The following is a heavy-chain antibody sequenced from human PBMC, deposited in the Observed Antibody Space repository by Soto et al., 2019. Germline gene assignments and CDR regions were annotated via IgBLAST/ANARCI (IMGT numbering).Heavy chain of an antibody. J-gene: IGHJ4*02. V-gene: IGHV3-7*05. CDR1: GFTFSSYA. CDR2: MKQDGSQT. Sequence: GGSLRLSCAASGFTFSSYAMSWVRQAPGKGLEWVANMKQDGSQTYYVDSVKGRFTISRDNAKSSLFLLMNSLRAEDTAAYYCARGLSHGWYPALDYWGQGTLVTVSS. CDR3: ARGLSHGWYPALDY. D-gene: IGHD6-19*01.